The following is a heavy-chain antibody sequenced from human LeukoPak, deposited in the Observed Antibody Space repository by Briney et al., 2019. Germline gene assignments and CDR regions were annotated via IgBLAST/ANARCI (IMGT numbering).Heavy chain of an antibody. V-gene: IGHV3-30*01. CDR1: GFTFSSYA. CDR3: ARDCDTVMVTYYYYYMDV. J-gene: IGHJ6*03. Sequence: GGSLRLSCAASGFTFSSYAMHWVRQAPGRGLEWVAVISYDGSNKYYADSVKGRFTISRDNSKSTLYLQMNSLRAEDTAVYYCARDCDTVMVTYYYYYMDVWGKGTTVTVSS. D-gene: IGHD5-18*01. CDR2: ISYDGSNK.